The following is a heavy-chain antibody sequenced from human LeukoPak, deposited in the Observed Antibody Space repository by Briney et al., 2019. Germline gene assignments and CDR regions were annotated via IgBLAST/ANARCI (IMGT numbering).Heavy chain of an antibody. D-gene: IGHD3-9*01. CDR2: IGGSGGST. J-gene: IGHJ3*02. CDR3: ARGRDDISCCAFDI. CDR1: GFTFSSYA. Sequence: GGSLRLSCAASGFTFSSYAMSWVRQAPGKGLEWVSVIGGSGGSTYYADSVKGLFTISRDNSKNTLYLQMNSVRAEDTAVYYCARGRDDISCCAFDIWGQGTMVTVSS. V-gene: IGHV3-23*01.